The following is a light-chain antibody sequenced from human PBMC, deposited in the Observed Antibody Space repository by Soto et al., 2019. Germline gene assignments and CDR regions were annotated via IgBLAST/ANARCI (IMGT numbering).Light chain of an antibody. J-gene: IGLJ1*01. CDR3: SSYTSSSPYV. CDR1: SSDVGGYNY. CDR2: DVS. V-gene: IGLV2-14*01. Sequence: QSALTQPASVSGSPGQSITISCTGTSSDVGGYNYVSWYQQYPGKAPKLMIYDVSNRPSGLSNRFSGSKSGNTASLTISRLHADDEADYYCSSYTSSSPYVFGTGTKLTVL.